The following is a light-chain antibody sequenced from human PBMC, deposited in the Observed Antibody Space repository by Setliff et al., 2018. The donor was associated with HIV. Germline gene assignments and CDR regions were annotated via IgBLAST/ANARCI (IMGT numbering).Light chain of an antibody. Sequence: QSALTQPASVSGSPGQSITISCTGTSSDIGAYNYVSWYQQHPGKAPKVMIYDVSKRPSGVSHRFSGSKSGDTASLTISGLQAEDEADYCCSSYAGSSILYVFGTGTKVTVL. CDR1: SSDIGAYNY. V-gene: IGLV2-23*02. CDR2: DVS. J-gene: IGLJ1*01. CDR3: SSYAGSSILYV.